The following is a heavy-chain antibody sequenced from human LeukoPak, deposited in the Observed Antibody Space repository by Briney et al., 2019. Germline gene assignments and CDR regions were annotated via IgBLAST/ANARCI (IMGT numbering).Heavy chain of an antibody. V-gene: IGHV1-69*13. J-gene: IGHJ4*02. CDR2: IIPIFDTG. CDR1: GGTFSSYA. CDR3: ARTYYYDSSGYYFDY. Sequence: SVKVSCKASGGTFSSYAISWVRQAPGQGLEWMGGIIPIFDTGNYAQKFQGRLTITADESTSTAYMELSSLRSEDTAVYYCARTYYYDSSGYYFDYWGQGTLVTVSS. D-gene: IGHD3-22*01.